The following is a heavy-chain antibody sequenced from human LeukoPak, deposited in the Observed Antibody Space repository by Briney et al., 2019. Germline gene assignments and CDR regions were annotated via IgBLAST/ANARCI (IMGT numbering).Heavy chain of an antibody. Sequence: PGASLRLSCAASGLTFNSYAMGWVRLAPGKGLEWVSLISGSGDNSYYADSVKGRFTISRDNSKNTLYLQMSSLRAEDTALYYCAKCLGDGTNYYFAHWGQETLVTVSS. D-gene: IGHD4/OR15-4a*01. J-gene: IGHJ4*02. V-gene: IGHV3-23*01. CDR3: AKCLGDGTNYYFAH. CDR2: ISGSGDNS. CDR1: GLTFNSYA.